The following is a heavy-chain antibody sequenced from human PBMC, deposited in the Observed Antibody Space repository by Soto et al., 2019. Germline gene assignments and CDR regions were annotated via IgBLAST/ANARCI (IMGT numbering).Heavy chain of an antibody. CDR2: INPNSGGT. V-gene: IGHV1-2*02. D-gene: IGHD3-16*01. CDR3: ARDDVGYYYGMDV. Sequence: ASVKVSCKASGYTFTGYYMHWVRQAPGQGLEWMGWINPNSGGTNYAQKFQGRVTMTRDTSISTAYMELSRLRSDDTAVYYCARDDVGYYYGMDVCGQGPTVTVYS. CDR1: GYTFTGYY. J-gene: IGHJ6*02.